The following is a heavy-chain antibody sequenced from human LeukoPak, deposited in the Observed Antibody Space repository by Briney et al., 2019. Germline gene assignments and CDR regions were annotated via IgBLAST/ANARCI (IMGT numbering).Heavy chain of an antibody. D-gene: IGHD6-19*01. CDR2: IKRDGSEK. J-gene: IGHJ6*03. V-gene: IGHV3-7*01. CDR3: ARDFSGSSGLIPYYYMDV. Sequence: GGSLRLSCAASGFTFSSYWMSWVRQAPGKGLEWVANIKRDGSEKYYVDSVKGRFTISRDNAKNSLYLQMNSLRAEDTAVYYCARDFSGSSGLIPYYYMDVWGKGTTVTVSS. CDR1: GFTFSSYW.